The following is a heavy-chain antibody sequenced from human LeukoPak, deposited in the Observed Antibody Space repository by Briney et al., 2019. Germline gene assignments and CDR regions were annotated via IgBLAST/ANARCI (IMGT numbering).Heavy chain of an antibody. CDR2: ISAYNGNT. CDR1: GGTFSSYA. CDR3: ARDDYFDY. Sequence: AASVKVSCKASGGTFSSYAISWVRQAPGQGLEWMGWISAYNGNTNYAQKLQGRVTMTTDTSTSTAYMELRSLRSDDTAVYYCARDDYFDYWGQGTLVTVSS. V-gene: IGHV1-18*01. J-gene: IGHJ4*02.